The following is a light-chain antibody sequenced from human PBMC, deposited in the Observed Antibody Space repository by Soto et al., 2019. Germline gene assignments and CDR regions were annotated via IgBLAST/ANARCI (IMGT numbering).Light chain of an antibody. J-gene: IGLJ1*01. CDR1: SSDVGGYNY. Sequence: QSALTQPASVSGSPGQSITISCTGTSSDVGGYNYVSWYQQHPGEAPKLLIYEVSDRPSGVSNRFSGSKSGNTASLTISGLQAEDEADYYCCSSTSTSTYVFGTGTKLTVL. V-gene: IGLV2-14*01. CDR3: CSSTSTSTYV. CDR2: EVS.